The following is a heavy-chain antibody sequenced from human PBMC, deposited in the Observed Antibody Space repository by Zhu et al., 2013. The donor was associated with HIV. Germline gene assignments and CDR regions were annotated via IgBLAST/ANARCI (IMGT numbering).Heavy chain of an antibody. D-gene: IGHD2-2*01. J-gene: IGHJ6*03. CDR2: ISTYYGNT. CDR1: GYTLTNYG. CDR3: TRGPGYCSSASCSTSTTSMDV. Sequence: QVQLVQSGAEVKKPGASVKVSCKASGYTLTNYGISWVRQAPGQGLEWVGWISTYYGNTNYAQRLQGRLTMTTDASTNTAYMELRSLRFDDTAVYYCTRGPGYCSSASCSTSTTSMDVWGKGPRSPSP. V-gene: IGHV1-18*01.